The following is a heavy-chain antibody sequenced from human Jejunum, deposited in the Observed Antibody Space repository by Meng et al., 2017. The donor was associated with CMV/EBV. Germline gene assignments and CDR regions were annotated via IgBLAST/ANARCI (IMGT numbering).Heavy chain of an antibody. CDR2: ISTSGGTT. Sequence: SGFSFRPIAMSWVRQAPGKGLEWVSGISTSGGTTYYADSVKGRFTISQANSPDPLYLPMKSLRADSTAIYYCSPSYGRSFRLSLDYWVQGTLVTVSS. CDR3: SPSYGRSFRLSLDY. CDR1: GFSFRPIA. D-gene: IGHD4-17*01. J-gene: IGHJ4*02. V-gene: IGHV3-23*01.